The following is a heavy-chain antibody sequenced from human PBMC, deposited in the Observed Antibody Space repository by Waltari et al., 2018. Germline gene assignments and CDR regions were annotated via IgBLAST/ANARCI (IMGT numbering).Heavy chain of an antibody. CDR2: INAGNGNT. V-gene: IGHV1-3*01. Sequence: QVQLVQSGAEVKKPGASVKVPCKVSGYTLNALSMHWVRQAPGKGLEWMGWINAGNGNTKYSQKFQGRVTITRDTSASTAYMELSSLRSEDTAVYYCARWWELLSGMDVWGQGTTVTVSS. D-gene: IGHD1-26*01. J-gene: IGHJ6*02. CDR1: GYTLNALS. CDR3: ARWWELLSGMDV.